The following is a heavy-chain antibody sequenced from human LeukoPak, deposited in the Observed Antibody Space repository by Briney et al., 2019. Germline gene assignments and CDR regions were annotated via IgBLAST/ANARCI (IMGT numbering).Heavy chain of an antibody. Sequence: SETLSLTCTVSGGSISSSSYYWGWIRQPPGKGLEWIGSIYYSGSTYYNPSLKSRVTISVDTSKNQFSLKLSSVTAADTAVYYCEADCGGDCYPGGFNWFDPWGQGTLVTVSS. CDR3: EADCGGDCYPGGFNWFDP. J-gene: IGHJ5*02. D-gene: IGHD2-21*02. V-gene: IGHV4-39*01. CDR1: GGSISSSSYY. CDR2: IYYSGST.